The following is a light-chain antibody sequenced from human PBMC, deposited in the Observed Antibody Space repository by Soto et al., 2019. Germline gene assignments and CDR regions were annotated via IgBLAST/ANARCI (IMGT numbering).Light chain of an antibody. CDR1: QSLLHSNGYNY. CDR3: LQARQTPRT. Sequence: DLVMSESPLSLPGTPGEPAYIFCRANQSLLHSNGYNYLDWYLQKSGQSPQLLIWLGSNPSSGVPDRFSGSGSGTDFTLNISRVEADDVGIYYCLQARQTPRTFGQGTKVEIK. V-gene: IGKV2-28*01. CDR2: LGS. J-gene: IGKJ1*01.